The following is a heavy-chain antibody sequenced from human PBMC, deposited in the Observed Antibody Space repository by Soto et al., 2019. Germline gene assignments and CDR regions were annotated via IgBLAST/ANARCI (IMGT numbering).Heavy chain of an antibody. D-gene: IGHD6-13*01. V-gene: IGHV4-59*01. J-gene: IGHJ6*02. CDR2: SYYSGST. Sequence: PSETLCLTCTFSGGSIGSYYWSWIRQPPGKGLEWIGYSYYSGSTNYNPSLKSRVTISVDTSKNQFSLKLSSVTAADTAVYYCARDRVVAAAGTSHHYYYYYGMDVWGQGTTVTVSS. CDR1: GGSIGSYY. CDR3: ARDRVVAAAGTSHHYYYYYGMDV.